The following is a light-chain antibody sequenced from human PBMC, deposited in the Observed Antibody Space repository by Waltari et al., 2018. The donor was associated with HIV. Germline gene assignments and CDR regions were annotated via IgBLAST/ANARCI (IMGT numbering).Light chain of an antibody. V-gene: IGLV1-51*01. CDR1: SSNIGRNY. CDR2: DNK. Sequence: QSVLTQPPSVSAAPGQMGTISCSGSSSNIGRNYVSWYQHRPGTAPKLLIYDNKERPSGIPDRFSASKSGTSVALDITGVQTGDEGDYYCGTWDSSLSAVVFGGGTKLTVL. CDR3: GTWDSSLSAVV. J-gene: IGLJ2*01.